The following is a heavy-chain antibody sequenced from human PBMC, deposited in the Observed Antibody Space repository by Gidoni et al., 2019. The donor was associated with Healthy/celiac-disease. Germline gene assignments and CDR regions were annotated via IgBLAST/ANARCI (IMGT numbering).Heavy chain of an antibody. CDR3: TTESIVLLWFGEFTPRGAFDI. V-gene: IGHV3-15*01. J-gene: IGHJ3*02. Sequence: EVQLVESGGGLVQPGGSVGLSGAASGFNFSKAGMPGVGQAPGKGLEWVGRIKSKTDGGTTDYAAPVKGRFTISRDDSKNTLYLQMNSMKTEDTAVYYCTTESIVLLWFGEFTPRGAFDIWGQGTMVTVSS. D-gene: IGHD3-10*01. CDR1: GFNFSKAG. CDR2: IKSKTDGGTT.